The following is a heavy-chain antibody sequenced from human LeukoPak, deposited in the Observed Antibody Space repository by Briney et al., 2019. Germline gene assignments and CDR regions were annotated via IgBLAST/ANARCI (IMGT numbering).Heavy chain of an antibody. V-gene: IGHV3-74*01. J-gene: IGHJ4*02. Sequence: GGSLRLSCAASGFTFSDTWMHWVRHAPGEGLVWVSRIRSDGSDTRYAESVKGRFTISRDNAKNTLYLQMNSLRAEDTAVYYCAKSMDILTGYLWSLDYWGQGTLVTVSS. CDR1: GFTFSDTW. D-gene: IGHD3-9*01. CDR2: IRSDGSDT. CDR3: AKSMDILTGYLWSLDY.